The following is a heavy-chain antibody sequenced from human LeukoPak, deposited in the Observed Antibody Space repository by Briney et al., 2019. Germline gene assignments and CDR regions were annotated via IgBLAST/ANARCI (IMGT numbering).Heavy chain of an antibody. CDR1: GFSLSTSGMC. CDR2: IDWDDDK. CDR3: ARIRYGRVWFDP. V-gene: IGHV2-70*11. J-gene: IGHJ5*02. D-gene: IGHD1-26*01. Sequence: RESGPALVKPTQTLTLTCTFSGFSLSTSGMCVSRIRQPPGKALEWLARIDWDDDKYYSTSLKTRLTISKDTSKNQVVLTMTNMDPVDTATYYCARIRYGRVWFDPWGQGTLVTVSS.